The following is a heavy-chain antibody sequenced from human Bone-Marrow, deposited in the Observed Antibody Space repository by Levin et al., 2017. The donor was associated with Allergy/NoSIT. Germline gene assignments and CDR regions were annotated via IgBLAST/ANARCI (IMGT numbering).Heavy chain of an antibody. V-gene: IGHV3-66*01. CDR1: GFTVYNNY. Sequence: GESLKISCAVSGFTVYNNYMSWVRQAPGKGLEWVSLIYSGGTTQYADSVKGRFTISRDSSKNTLYLQMNSLTPEDTAMYYCAINVPLTANGYWGQGTLVTVSS. CDR3: AINVPLTANGY. CDR2: IYSGGTT. D-gene: IGHD2-8*01. J-gene: IGHJ4*02.